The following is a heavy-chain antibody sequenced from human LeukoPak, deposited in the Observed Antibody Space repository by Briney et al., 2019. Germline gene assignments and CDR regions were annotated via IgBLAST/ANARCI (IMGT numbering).Heavy chain of an antibody. CDR1: GFTFSSYD. CDR2: IWYDGSNK. CDR3: ARHYYSSSWRHFDY. Sequence: GGSLRLSCAASGFTFSSYDMHWVRQAPGKGLEWVAVIWYDGSNKYYADSVKGRFTISRDNSKNTLYLQMNSLRAEDTAVYYCARHYYSSSWRHFDYWGQGTLVTVSS. D-gene: IGHD6-13*01. V-gene: IGHV3-33*01. J-gene: IGHJ4*02.